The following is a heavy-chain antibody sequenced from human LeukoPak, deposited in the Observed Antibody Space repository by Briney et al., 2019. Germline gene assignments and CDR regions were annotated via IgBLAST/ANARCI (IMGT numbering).Heavy chain of an antibody. CDR3: AKWDVVVPAKHNWFDP. J-gene: IGHJ5*02. V-gene: IGHV3-23*01. CDR2: IRVSGGST. Sequence: GGSLSLSCAASGFPFQSYAMRWVRQAPGRGLEGVSAIRVSGGSTYYADSVKGRFTISRDNSKNTLYLQMNSLRAEDTAVYYCAKWDVVVPAKHNWFDPWGQGTLVTVSS. D-gene: IGHD2-2*01. CDR1: GFPFQSYA.